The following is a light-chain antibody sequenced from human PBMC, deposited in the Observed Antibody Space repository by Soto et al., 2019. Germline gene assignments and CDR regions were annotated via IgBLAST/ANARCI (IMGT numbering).Light chain of an antibody. Sequence: IQLTQSPSSLSASVGDGVTITCRASQAISRFLAWYQQNPGKAPKLLIYDASTLQSGVPSRLSGSGSGTEFTLTISSLQPDDFATYYCQHYNSYSEAFGQGTK. V-gene: IGKV1-9*01. CDR1: QAISRF. CDR2: DAS. J-gene: IGKJ1*01. CDR3: QHYNSYSEA.